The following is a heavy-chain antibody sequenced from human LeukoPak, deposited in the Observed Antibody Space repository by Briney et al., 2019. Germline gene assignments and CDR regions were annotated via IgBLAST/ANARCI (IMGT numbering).Heavy chain of an antibody. D-gene: IGHD3-10*01. CDR1: GYTFTSYD. J-gene: IGHJ4*02. CDR3: ARSTRFGELALDY. V-gene: IGHV1-8*01. Sequence: ASVKVSCKASGYTFTSYDINWVRQATGQGLEWMGWMNPNSGNTGYAQKFQGRATMTRNTSISTAYMELSSLRSEDTAVYYCARSTRFGELALDYWGQGTLVTVSS. CDR2: MNPNSGNT.